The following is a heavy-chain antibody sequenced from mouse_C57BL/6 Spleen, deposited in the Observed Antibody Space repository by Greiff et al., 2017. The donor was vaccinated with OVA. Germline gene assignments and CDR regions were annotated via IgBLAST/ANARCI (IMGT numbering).Heavy chain of an antibody. CDR1: GYTFTSYW. J-gene: IGHJ3*01. V-gene: IGHV1-50*01. CDR2: IDPSDSYT. CDR3: AKGVEFAY. Sequence: QVQLQQPGAELVKPGASVKLSCKASGYTFTSYWMQWVKQRPGQGLEWIGEIDPSDSYTNYNQKFKGKATLTVDTSSSTAYMQLSSLTSEDSAVYYCAKGVEFAYWGQGTLITVSA.